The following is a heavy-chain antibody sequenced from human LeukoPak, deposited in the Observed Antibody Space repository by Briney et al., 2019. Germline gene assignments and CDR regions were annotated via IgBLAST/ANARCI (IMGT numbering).Heavy chain of an antibody. CDR1: GFTVSSNY. CDR3: ARSGRNWGEVSIDY. D-gene: IGHD7-27*01. CDR2: IYSGGST. Sequence: GGSLRLSCAASGFTVSSNYMSWVRQAPGKGLEWVSVIYSGGSTYYADSVKGRFTISRDNSKNTLYLQMNSLRAEDTAVYYCARSGRNWGEVSIDYWGQGTLVTVSS. J-gene: IGHJ4*02. V-gene: IGHV3-66*01.